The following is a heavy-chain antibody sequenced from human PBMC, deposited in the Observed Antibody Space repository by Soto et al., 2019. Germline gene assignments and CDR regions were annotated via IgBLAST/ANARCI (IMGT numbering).Heavy chain of an antibody. Sequence: ASVKVSCKASGYTFITYFMHWVRQAPGQGLEWMGVINPSRGTTTYAQKFQDRVTMTRDTSASTVYMELSSLRSEDTAMYYCARSYTSSSYWFDLWGQGTLVTLSS. J-gene: IGHJ5*02. CDR3: ARSYTSSSYWFDL. CDR2: INPSRGTT. CDR1: GYTFITYF. V-gene: IGHV1-46*03. D-gene: IGHD6-6*01.